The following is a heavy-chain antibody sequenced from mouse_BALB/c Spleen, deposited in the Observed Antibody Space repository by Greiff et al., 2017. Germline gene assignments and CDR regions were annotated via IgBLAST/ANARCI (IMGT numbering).Heavy chain of an antibody. CDR1: GFTFTDYY. Sequence: EVQVVESGGGLVQPGGSLRLSCATSGFTFTDYYMSWVRQPPGKALEWLGFIRNKANGYTTEYSASVKGRFTISRDNSQSILYLQMNTLRAEDSATYYCARDWDYGPLDYWGQGTTLTVSS. CDR3: ARDWDYGPLDY. J-gene: IGHJ2*01. CDR2: IRNKANGYTT. V-gene: IGHV7-3*02. D-gene: IGHD2-4*01.